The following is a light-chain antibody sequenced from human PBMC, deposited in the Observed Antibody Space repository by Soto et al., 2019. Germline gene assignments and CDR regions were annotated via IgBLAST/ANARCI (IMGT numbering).Light chain of an antibody. V-gene: IGLV2-14*01. J-gene: IGLJ1*01. CDR1: SSDVGGYNY. CDR3: SSYTSSSTYYV. CDR2: DVS. Sequence: LTQPASVSWSPGQSITISCTGTSSDVGGYNYVSWYQQHPGKAPKLMIYDVSNRPSGVSNRFSGSKSGNTASLTISGLQAEDEADYYCSSYTSSSTYYVFGTGTKVTVL.